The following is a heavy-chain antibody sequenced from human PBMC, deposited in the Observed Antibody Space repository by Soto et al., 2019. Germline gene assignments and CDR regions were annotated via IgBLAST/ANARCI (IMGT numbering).Heavy chain of an antibody. J-gene: IGHJ4*02. Sequence: EVQLLESGGGLVQPGGSLRLSCAASGFTFSSYAMSWVRQPPGKGLEWVSAISGSGGSTYYADSVKGRFTISRDNSKNTLYLQMNSLRGEDTAVYYCAEGRGYCSSTSCYVGSDYWGQGTLVTVAS. D-gene: IGHD2-2*01. V-gene: IGHV3-23*01. CDR2: ISGSGGST. CDR3: AEGRGYCSSTSCYVGSDY. CDR1: GFTFSSYA.